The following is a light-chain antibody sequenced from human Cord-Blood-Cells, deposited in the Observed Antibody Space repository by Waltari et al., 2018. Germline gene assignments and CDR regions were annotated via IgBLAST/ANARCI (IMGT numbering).Light chain of an antibody. J-gene: IGLJ3*02. CDR2: DVS. Sequence: QSALTQPRSVSGSPGPSVTISRTGTSSDVGGYNYVSWYQQHPGKAPKLMIYDVSKRPSGVPDRFSGSKSGNTASLTISGLQAEDEADYYCCSYAGSYTWVFGGGTKLTVL. V-gene: IGLV2-11*01. CDR1: SSDVGGYNY. CDR3: CSYAGSYTWV.